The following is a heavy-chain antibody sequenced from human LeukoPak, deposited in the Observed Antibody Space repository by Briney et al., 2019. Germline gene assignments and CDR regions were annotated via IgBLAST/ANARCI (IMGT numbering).Heavy chain of an antibody. Sequence: GASVKVSCKASGYTFTSYYIHWVRQAPGQGLEWMGIINPSGGSTNYAQKFQGRVTMTRDTSTSTVYMELSSLRSEDTAVYYCARGPRITLIRGGQWYYYMDVWGKGTTVTISS. V-gene: IGHV1-46*01. J-gene: IGHJ6*03. CDR2: INPSGGST. D-gene: IGHD3-10*01. CDR1: GYTFTSYY. CDR3: ARGPRITLIRGGQWYYYMDV.